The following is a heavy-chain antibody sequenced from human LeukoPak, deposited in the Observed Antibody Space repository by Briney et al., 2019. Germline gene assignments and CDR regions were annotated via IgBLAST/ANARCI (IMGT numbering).Heavy chain of an antibody. CDR1: GFTFSKYG. CDR3: AKVSDDFLTGYNYYYYYYYMDV. J-gene: IGHJ6*03. CDR2: ISGSGGDT. Sequence: GGSLRLSCAASGFTFSKYGMKWVRQAPGKGLEWVSSISGSGGDTYYADSVKGRFTISRDNSKNTLFLRMSSLRGEDTAVYYCAKVSDDFLTGYNYYYYYYYMDVWGKGTTVTISS. V-gene: IGHV3-23*01. D-gene: IGHD3-9*01.